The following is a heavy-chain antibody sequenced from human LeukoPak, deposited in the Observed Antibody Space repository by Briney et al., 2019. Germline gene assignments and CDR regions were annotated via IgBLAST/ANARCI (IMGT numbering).Heavy chain of an antibody. CDR3: AKVRLRALVALCFDY. J-gene: IGHJ4*02. CDR1: GFTFSSYA. D-gene: IGHD2-21*01. V-gene: IGHV3-43*02. CDR2: ISGDGGST. Sequence: GGSLRLSCAASGFTFSSYAMSWVRQAPGKGLEWVSLISGDGGSTYYADSVKGRFTISRDNSKNSLYLQMNSLRTEDTALYYCAKVRLRALVALCFDYWGQGTLVTVSS.